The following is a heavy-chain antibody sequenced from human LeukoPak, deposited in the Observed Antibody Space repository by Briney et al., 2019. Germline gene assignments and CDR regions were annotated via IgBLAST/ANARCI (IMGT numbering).Heavy chain of an antibody. D-gene: IGHD5-12*01. J-gene: IGHJ4*02. CDR3: AKTAYSGYDYGY. Sequence: GGSLRLSCAASGFTFSSYGMHWVRQAPGKGLEWVAAISYDGSNKYYADSVKGRFTISRDNSKNTLYLQMNSLRAEDTAVYYCAKTAYSGYDYGYWGQGTLVTVSS. V-gene: IGHV3-30*18. CDR2: ISYDGSNK. CDR1: GFTFSSYG.